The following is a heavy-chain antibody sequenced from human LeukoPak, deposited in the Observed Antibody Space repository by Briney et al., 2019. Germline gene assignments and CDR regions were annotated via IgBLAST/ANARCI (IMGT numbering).Heavy chain of an antibody. V-gene: IGHV4-34*01. J-gene: IGHJ4*02. CDR3: ARHRTAVAGTSFFDY. Sequence: SETLSLTCVVYGGSFSRNYWSWIRQPPGKGLEWIGEINHSGSTNYNPSLKSRVTISVDTSKNQFSLKLSSVTAADTAVYYCARHRTAVAGTSFFDYWGQGTLVTVSS. CDR1: GGSFSRNY. CDR2: INHSGST. D-gene: IGHD6-19*01.